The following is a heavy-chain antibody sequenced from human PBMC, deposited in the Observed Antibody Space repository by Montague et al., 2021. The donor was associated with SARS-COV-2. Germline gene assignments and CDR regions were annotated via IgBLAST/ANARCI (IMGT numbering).Heavy chain of an antibody. V-gene: IGHV4-34*01. D-gene: IGHD3-3*01. CDR2: VKIYGST. CDR1: GGSFSGYY. CDR3: ARGALTGGNYEFWRGYYTCPLGY. J-gene: IGHJ4*02. Sequence: SETLSLTCAVSGGSFSGYYWYWSRLPPRNGLGWKGVVKIYGSTNXIPNLKSQGAISVAISKNQFALRLRSVTAADTAVSFCARGALTGGNYEFWRGYYTCPLGYWSQGTLVTVSS.